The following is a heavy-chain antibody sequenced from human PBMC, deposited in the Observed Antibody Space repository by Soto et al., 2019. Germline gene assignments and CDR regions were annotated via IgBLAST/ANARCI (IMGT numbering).Heavy chain of an antibody. CDR3: ARDSLDYSNYYYYGMDV. CDR2: IYYSGST. J-gene: IGHJ6*02. Sequence: PSETLSLTCVVSGDSISSGDYYWSWIRQPPGKGLEWIGYIYYSGSTYYNPSLKSRVTVSVDTSKNQFSLKLSSVTAADTAVYYCARDSLDYSNYYYYGMDVWGQGTTVT. D-gene: IGHD4-4*01. V-gene: IGHV4-30-4*01. CDR1: GDSISSGDYY.